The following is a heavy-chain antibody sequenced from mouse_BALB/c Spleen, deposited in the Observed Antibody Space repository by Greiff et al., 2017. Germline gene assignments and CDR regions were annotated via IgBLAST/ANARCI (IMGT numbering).Heavy chain of an antibody. J-gene: IGHJ1*01. D-gene: IGHD1-1*01. V-gene: IGHV1-7*01. Sequence: VQLQQSGAELAKPGASVKMSCKASGYTFTSYWMHWVKQRPGQGLEWIGYINPSTGYTEYNQKFKDKATLTADKSSSTAYMQLSSLTSEDSAVYYCARRYGSPYWYFDVWGAGTTVTVSS. CDR2: INPSTGYT. CDR3: ARRYGSPYWYFDV. CDR1: GYTFTSYW.